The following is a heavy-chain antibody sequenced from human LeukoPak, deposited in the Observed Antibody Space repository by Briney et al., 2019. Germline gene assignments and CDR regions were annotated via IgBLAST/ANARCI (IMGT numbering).Heavy chain of an antibody. CDR2: ISSSSSTI. D-gene: IGHD2-15*01. CDR3: ARSLTSGYSRAYDY. V-gene: IGHV3-48*01. Sequence: GGTLRLSCAASGFTFSSYSMNWGRQAPGKGLEWGSYISSSSSTIYYADSVKGRFTISRDNAKNSLYLQVNRLRAEDTAVYYCARSLTSGYSRAYDYWGQGTLVTVSS. CDR1: GFTFSSYS. J-gene: IGHJ4*02.